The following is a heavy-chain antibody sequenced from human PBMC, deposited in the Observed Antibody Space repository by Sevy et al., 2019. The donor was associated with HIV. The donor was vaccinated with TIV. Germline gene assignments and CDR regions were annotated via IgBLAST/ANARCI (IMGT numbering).Heavy chain of an antibody. Sequence: GESLKISCRTSGFIFRDYGVSWVRQAPGRGLEWLGFIRNKAYNGTTDYAASVKGRFTISRDDSKSVAFLHMASLRTEDTGIYFCTRSTTTIYWGRGTLVTVSS. CDR3: TRSTTTIY. CDR1: GFIFRDYG. J-gene: IGHJ4*02. D-gene: IGHD1-1*01. CDR2: IRNKAYNGTT. V-gene: IGHV3-49*04.